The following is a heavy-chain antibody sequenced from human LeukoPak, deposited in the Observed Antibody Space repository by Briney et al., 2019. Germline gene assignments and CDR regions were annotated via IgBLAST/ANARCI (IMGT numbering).Heavy chain of an antibody. D-gene: IGHD3-9*01. CDR3: VKDEVEKYDMLTDYFGAFDR. CDR1: GFTFSKYW. J-gene: IGHJ3*02. CDR2: INTDGTVT. Sequence: GGSLRLSCAASGFTFSKYWMLWVRQAPGKGLESVSQINTDGTVTTYADSVKGRFTVSRDNADNTMFLQMTSLTPEDTALYYGVKDEVEKYDMLTDYFGAFDRWGEGTMVTVSA. V-gene: IGHV3-74*01.